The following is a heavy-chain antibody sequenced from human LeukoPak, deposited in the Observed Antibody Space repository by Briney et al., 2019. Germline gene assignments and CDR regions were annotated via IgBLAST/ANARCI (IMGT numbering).Heavy chain of an antibody. CDR1: GYTFTAYY. CDR3: ARGGRWIQLWLTRPYNWFDP. CDR2: INPNSGGT. Sequence: ASVKVSCKASGYTFTAYYMHWVRQAPGQGLEWMGWINPNSGGTNYAQKFQGRVTMTRDTSTSTVYMELSSLRSEDTAVYYCARGGRWIQLWLTRPYNWFDPWGQGTLVTVSS. D-gene: IGHD5-18*01. V-gene: IGHV1-2*02. J-gene: IGHJ5*02.